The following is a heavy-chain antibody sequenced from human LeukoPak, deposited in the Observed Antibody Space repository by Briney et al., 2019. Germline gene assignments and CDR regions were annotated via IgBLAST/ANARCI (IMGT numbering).Heavy chain of an antibody. CDR2: VNADGGNT. Sequence: GGSLRLSCAASGSTFDNYRMSWVRQAPGKGLEWVSTVNADGGNTYYADSVKGRFTISRDNSKSTLILQMNSLRVEDTALYYCTKRVKYGGTWDHFADWGQGTLVTVSS. J-gene: IGHJ4*02. D-gene: IGHD1-26*01. CDR3: TKRVKYGGTWDHFAD. V-gene: IGHV3-23*01. CDR1: GSTFDNYR.